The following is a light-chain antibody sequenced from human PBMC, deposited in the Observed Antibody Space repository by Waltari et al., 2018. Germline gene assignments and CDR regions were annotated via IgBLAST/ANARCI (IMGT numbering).Light chain of an antibody. CDR1: TSTIGSNS. CDR3: ATWDDTLSGPRV. J-gene: IGLJ3*02. Sequence: QSVLTQPPSVSGTPGQRVTISCSGTTSTIGSNSVYWYQQLPGTAPKLLIYRNYQRPSGVPTRFSGSRSGTSASLAISGLQSEDEADYYCATWDDTLSGPRVFGGGTRLTVL. CDR2: RNY. V-gene: IGLV1-47*01.